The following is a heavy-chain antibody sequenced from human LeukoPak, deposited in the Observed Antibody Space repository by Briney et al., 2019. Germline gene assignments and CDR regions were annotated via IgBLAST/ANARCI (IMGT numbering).Heavy chain of an antibody. V-gene: IGHV3-23*01. CDR3: ARDEAYYYDSSGSAANTYYYYYGMDV. D-gene: IGHD3-22*01. Sequence: GGSLRLSCAASGFTFSPYAMGWARQAPGKGLEWVSGISGAGTINYADSVKGRFTISGDNSKNTLYLQMNSLRAEDTAVYYCARDEAYYYDSSGSAANTYYYYYGMDVWGQGTTVTVSS. CDR2: ISGAGTI. J-gene: IGHJ6*02. CDR1: GFTFSPYA.